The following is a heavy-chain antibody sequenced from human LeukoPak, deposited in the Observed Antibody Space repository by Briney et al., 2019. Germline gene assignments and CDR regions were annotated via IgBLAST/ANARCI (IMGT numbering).Heavy chain of an antibody. D-gene: IGHD3-22*01. Sequence: QPGGSLRLSCAASGFTFSSYGMHWVRQAPGKGLEWVAFIRYDGSNKYYADSVEGRFTISRDNSKNTLYLQMNSLRAEDTAVYYCAKERYYFDSSGYYNDAFDIWGQGTMVTVSS. V-gene: IGHV3-30*02. CDR3: AKERYYFDSSGYYNDAFDI. CDR1: GFTFSSYG. CDR2: IRYDGSNK. J-gene: IGHJ3*02.